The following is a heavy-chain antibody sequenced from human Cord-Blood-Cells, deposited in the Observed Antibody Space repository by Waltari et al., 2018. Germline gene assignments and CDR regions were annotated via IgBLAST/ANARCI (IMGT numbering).Heavy chain of an antibody. J-gene: IGHJ4*02. CDR3: ARELQYYFDY. D-gene: IGHD4-4*01. Sequence: EVQLMESGGGLVKPGGYLRLSCSASGFTFSSYGINWVRQAPGKGLEWVSSISSSSSYIYYADSVKGRFTISRDNAKNSLYLQMNSLRAEDTAVYYCARELQYYFDYWGQGTLVTVSS. CDR1: GFTFSSYG. V-gene: IGHV3-21*01. CDR2: ISSSSSYI.